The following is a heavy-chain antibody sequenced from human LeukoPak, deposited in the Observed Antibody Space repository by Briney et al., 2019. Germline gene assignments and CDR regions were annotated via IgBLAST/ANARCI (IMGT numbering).Heavy chain of an antibody. D-gene: IGHD3-10*01. Sequence: SGTLSLTCAVSGGSITSGNWWTWVRQSPGKGLEWIGEINHSGSINYNPSLKSRVTISVDTSKNQFSLKLSSVTAADTAVYYCAKRGPYYYGSGSYYKGAQYYFDSWGQGPLVTVSS. V-gene: IGHV4-4*02. J-gene: IGHJ4*02. CDR2: INHSGSI. CDR3: AKRGPYYYGSGSYYKGAQYYFDS. CDR1: GGSITSGNW.